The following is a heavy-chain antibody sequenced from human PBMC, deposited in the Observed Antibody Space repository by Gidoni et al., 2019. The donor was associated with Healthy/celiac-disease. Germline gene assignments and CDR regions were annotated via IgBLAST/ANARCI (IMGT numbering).Heavy chain of an antibody. D-gene: IGHD6-13*01. CDR2: IYHSGST. Sequence: QLQLPESGSGLVKPSQTLSLTCAVSGGSISSGGYSWSWIRQPPGKGLEWIGYIYHSGSTYYNPALKSRVTISVDRSKNQFSLKLSSVTAADTAVYYCARVWLRGAAAGSAFDIWGQGTMVTVSS. V-gene: IGHV4-30-2*01. CDR1: GGSISSGGYS. CDR3: ARVWLRGAAAGSAFDI. J-gene: IGHJ3*02.